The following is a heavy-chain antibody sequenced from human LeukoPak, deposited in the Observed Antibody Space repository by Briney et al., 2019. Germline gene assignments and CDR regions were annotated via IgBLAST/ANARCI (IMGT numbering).Heavy chain of an antibody. CDR2: ISSSSSTM. CDR1: GFTFSSYS. Sequence: PGGSLRLSCAASGFTFSSYSMNWVRQAPGKGLEWVSYISSSSSTMYYADSVKGRFTISRDNAKNSLYLQMNSLRDEDTAVYYCARSGYYRAVGTDKTDYWGQGTLVTVSS. J-gene: IGHJ4*02. V-gene: IGHV3-48*02. D-gene: IGHD3-3*01. CDR3: ARSGYYRAVGTDKTDY.